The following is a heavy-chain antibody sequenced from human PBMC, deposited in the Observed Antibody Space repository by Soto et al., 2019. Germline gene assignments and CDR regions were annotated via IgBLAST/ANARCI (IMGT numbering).Heavy chain of an antibody. CDR1: GFTFTSSA. CDR2: IVVGSGNT. CDR3: AAGPMFGADYDSSGPLAP. V-gene: IGHV1-58*01. J-gene: IGHJ5*02. D-gene: IGHD3-22*01. Sequence: SVKVSCKASGFTFTSSAVQWVRQARGQRLEWIGWIVVGSGNTNYAQKFQERVTITRDMSTSSAYMELSSLRSEDTAVYYCAAGPMFGADYDSSGPLAPWGQGTLVTVSS.